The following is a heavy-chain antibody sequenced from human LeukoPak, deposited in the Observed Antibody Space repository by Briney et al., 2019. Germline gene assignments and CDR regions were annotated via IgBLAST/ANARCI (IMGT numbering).Heavy chain of an antibody. CDR3: AGYYDYVWGSYRPVDY. J-gene: IGHJ4*02. D-gene: IGHD3-16*02. CDR2: IYYSGST. V-gene: IGHV4-59*08. CDR1: GGSISSYY. Sequence: SETLSLTCTVSGGSISSYYWSWIRQPPGKGLEWIGYIYYSGSTNYNPSLKSRVTISVDTSKNQFSLKLSSVTAADTAVYYCAGYYDYVWGSYRPVDYWGQGTLVTVSS.